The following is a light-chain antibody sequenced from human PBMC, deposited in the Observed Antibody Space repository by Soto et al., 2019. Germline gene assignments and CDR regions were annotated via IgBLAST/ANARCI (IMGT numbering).Light chain of an antibody. CDR3: QQYGRSST. V-gene: IGKV3-20*01. CDR1: QSVSSSY. CDR2: GAS. J-gene: IGKJ1*01. Sequence: EIVLTQSPGTLSLSPGERATLSCRASQSVSSSYLAWYQQKPGQAPRLLIYGASSRATGIPDRFSGSGSGTDFTLTISRLEPEDFAVYYCQQYGRSSTFGQGTKVDI.